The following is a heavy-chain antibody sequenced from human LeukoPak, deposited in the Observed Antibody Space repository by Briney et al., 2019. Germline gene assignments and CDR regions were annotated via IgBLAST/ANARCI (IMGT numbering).Heavy chain of an antibody. Sequence: SETLSLTCTVSGGSISSYYWSWIRQPPGKGLEWIGYIYYSGSTNYNPSLKSRVTISVDTSKIQFSLKLSSVTAADTAVYYCARIRRVRFLEWAMDYWGQGTLVTVSS. J-gene: IGHJ4*02. CDR1: GGSISSYY. V-gene: IGHV4-59*01. CDR3: ARIRRVRFLEWAMDY. CDR2: IYYSGST. D-gene: IGHD3-3*01.